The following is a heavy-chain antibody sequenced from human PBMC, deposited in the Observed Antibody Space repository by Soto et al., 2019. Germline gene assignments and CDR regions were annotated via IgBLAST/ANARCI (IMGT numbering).Heavy chain of an antibody. V-gene: IGHV3-43*01. J-gene: IGHJ4*02. Sequence: EVQLVESGGVVVQPGGSLRLSCAASGFTFDDYTMHWVRQAPGKGLEWVSRISWDGGSTYYADSVKGRFTISRDNNKNYLYRQMNSLRTEDPALYYCAKDSSIYGDYESLLFDYWGPGTLGTVSS. CDR1: GFTFDDYT. D-gene: IGHD4-17*01. CDR3: AKDSSIYGDYESLLFDY. CDR2: ISWDGGST.